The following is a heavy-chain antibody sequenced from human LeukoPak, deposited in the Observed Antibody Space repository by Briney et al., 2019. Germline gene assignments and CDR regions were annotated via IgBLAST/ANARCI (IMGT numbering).Heavy chain of an antibody. V-gene: IGHV1-46*01. Sequence: APVKVSCKASGYTFTSYYMHWVRQAPGQGLEWMGIINPSGGSTSYAQKFQGRVTMTRDMSTSTVYMELSSLRSEDTAVYYCARREYYYDSSGYYSYFDYWGQGTLVTVSS. D-gene: IGHD3-22*01. CDR1: GYTFTSYY. J-gene: IGHJ4*02. CDR2: INPSGGST. CDR3: ARREYYYDSSGYYSYFDY.